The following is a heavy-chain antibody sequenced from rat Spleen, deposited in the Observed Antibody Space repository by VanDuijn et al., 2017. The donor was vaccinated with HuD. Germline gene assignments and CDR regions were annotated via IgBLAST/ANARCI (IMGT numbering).Heavy chain of an antibody. J-gene: IGHJ2*01. CDR1: GFTFSNYY. CDR3: ASLNNPFDY. Sequence: EVQLVESGGGLVQPGRSMKLSCVVSGFTFSNYYMAWVRQAPKKGLEWVASISYEGSGTYYGDSVKGRFTISRDNAKSTLYLQMNSLTSEDTATYYCASLNNPFDYWGQGVMVTVSS. D-gene: IGHD1-4*01. CDR2: ISYEGSGT. V-gene: IGHV5-22*01.